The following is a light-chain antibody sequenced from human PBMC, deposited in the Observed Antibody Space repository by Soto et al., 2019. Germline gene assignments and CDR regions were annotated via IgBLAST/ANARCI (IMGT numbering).Light chain of an antibody. J-gene: IGKJ1*01. CDR2: GAS. CDR3: QQYGSSPRT. Sequence: EIVLTQSPGTLSLSPGERATLSCRASQSVSSSYLAWYQQKPGQGPRLLIYGASSRATGIPDRFSGSGSGTDFTLIISRLEPEDFAMYYCQQYGSSPRTVGQGTKVDIK. V-gene: IGKV3-20*01. CDR1: QSVSSSY.